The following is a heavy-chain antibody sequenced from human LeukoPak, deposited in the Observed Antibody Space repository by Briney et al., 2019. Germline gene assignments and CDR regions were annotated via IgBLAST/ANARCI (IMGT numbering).Heavy chain of an antibody. CDR1: GFTVSSNY. J-gene: IGHJ4*02. D-gene: IGHD1-26*01. Sequence: GGSLRLSCAASGFTVSSNYMSWVRQAPGKGLEWVSVIYSGGSTYYADSVKGRFTISRDNSKNTLYLQMNSLRAEDTAVYYCARVGPGVVGATTHFDYWGQGTLVTVSS. CDR3: ARVGPGVVGATTHFDY. CDR2: IYSGGST. V-gene: IGHV3-53*01.